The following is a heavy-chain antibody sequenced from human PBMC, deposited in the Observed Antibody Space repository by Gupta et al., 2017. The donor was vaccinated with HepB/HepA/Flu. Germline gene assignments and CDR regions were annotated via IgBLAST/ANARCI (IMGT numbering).Heavy chain of an antibody. CDR1: GGSISSRSYY. V-gene: IGHV4-39*01. CDR3: ARQKRVTYYDFWSGLGNWFDP. D-gene: IGHD3-3*01. CDR2: IYYSGST. J-gene: IGHJ5*02. Sequence: QLQLQESGPGLVKPSETLSLTCTVSGGSISSRSYYWGWIRQPPGKGLEWIGSIYYSGSTYYNPSLKSRVTISVDTSKNQFSLKLSSVTAADTAVYYCARQKRVTYYDFWSGLGNWFDPWGQGTLVTVSS.